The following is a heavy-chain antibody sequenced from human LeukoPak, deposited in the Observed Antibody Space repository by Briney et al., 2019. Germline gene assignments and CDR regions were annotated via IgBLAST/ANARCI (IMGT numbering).Heavy chain of an antibody. J-gene: IGHJ5*02. D-gene: IGHD2-2*01. CDR2: MNPNSGNT. CDR1: GYTFTSYD. CDR3: AREPHLEGVVETKNWFDP. V-gene: IGHV1-8*01. Sequence: ASVKVSCKASGYTFTSYDINWVRQATGQGLEWMGWMNPNSGNTGYAQKFQGRVTMTRNTSISTAYMELSSLRSEDTAVYYCAREPHLEGVVETKNWFDPWGQGTLVTVSS.